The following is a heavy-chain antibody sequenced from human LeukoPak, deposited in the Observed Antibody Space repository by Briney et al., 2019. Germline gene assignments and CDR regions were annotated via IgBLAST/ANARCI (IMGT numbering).Heavy chain of an antibody. J-gene: IGHJ6*03. V-gene: IGHV1-46*01. D-gene: IGHD2-21*01. Sequence: ASVKVSCKASGYTFTSYYMHWVRQAPGQGLEWMGIINPSGGSTSYAQKFQGRVTMTRGMSTSTVYMELSSLRSEDTAVYYCARGGYCSRTYYYYYMDVWGKGTTVTISS. CDR1: GYTFTSYY. CDR2: INPSGGST. CDR3: ARGGYCSRTYYYYYMDV.